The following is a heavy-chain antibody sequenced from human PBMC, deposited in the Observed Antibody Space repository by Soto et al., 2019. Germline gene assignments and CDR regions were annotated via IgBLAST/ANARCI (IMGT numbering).Heavy chain of an antibody. CDR2: IYYSGST. CDR3: ARVGSSSWYHPGGNWFDP. Sequence: SKTLSLTCTVSGGSISSYYWSWIRQPPGKGLEWIGYIYYSGSTNYNPSLKSRVTISVDTSKNQFSLKLSSVTAADTAVYYCARVGSSSWYHPGGNWFDPWGQGTLVTVSS. J-gene: IGHJ5*02. D-gene: IGHD6-13*01. V-gene: IGHV4-59*01. CDR1: GGSISSYY.